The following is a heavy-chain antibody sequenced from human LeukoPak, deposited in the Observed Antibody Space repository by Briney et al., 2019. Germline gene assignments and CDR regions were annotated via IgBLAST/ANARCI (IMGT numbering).Heavy chain of an antibody. V-gene: IGHV4-4*07. D-gene: IGHD3-3*01. CDR1: GGSISSYY. J-gene: IGHJ4*02. CDR2: IYTSGST. Sequence: SETLSLTCTVSGGSISSYYWSWIQQPAGKGLEWIGRIYTSGSTNYNSSLKSRVTMSVDTSKNQFSLKLSSVTAADTAVYYCAIGDDFWSGYYNYWGQGTLVTVSS. CDR3: AIGDDFWSGYYNY.